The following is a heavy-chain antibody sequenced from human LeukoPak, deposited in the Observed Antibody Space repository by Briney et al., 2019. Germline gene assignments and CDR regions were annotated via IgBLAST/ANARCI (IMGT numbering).Heavy chain of an antibody. D-gene: IGHD5/OR15-5a*01. CDR1: GFTFSSYA. J-gene: IGHJ6*03. Sequence: SGRSLRLSCAASGFTFSSYAMHWVRQAPGKGLEWVAVISYDGSNKYYADSVKGRFTISRDNSKNTLYLQMNSLRAGDTAVYYCARDSSLGSPNNYYYYYMDVWGKGTTVTVSS. V-gene: IGHV3-30*04. CDR3: ARDSSLGSPNNYYYYYMDV. CDR2: ISYDGSNK.